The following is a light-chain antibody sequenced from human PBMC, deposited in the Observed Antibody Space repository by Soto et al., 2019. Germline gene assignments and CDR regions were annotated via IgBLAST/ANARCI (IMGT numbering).Light chain of an antibody. CDR3: QFYDNSLSGPSWV. CDR1: RSNIGADFD. Sequence: QSVLTQPPSVSGAPGQRVTISCTGRRSNIGADFDVHWYQQLPGTAPKLLIYGNSNRPSGVPDRFSGSKSGTSASLAITGLQAEDEADYYCQFYDNSLSGPSWVFGGGTKLTVL. CDR2: GNS. J-gene: IGLJ3*02. V-gene: IGLV1-40*01.